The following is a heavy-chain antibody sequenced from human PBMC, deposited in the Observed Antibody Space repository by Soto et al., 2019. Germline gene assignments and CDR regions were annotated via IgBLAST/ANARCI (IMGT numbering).Heavy chain of an antibody. CDR1: GYSFTSYW. CDR2: IDPSDSYT. D-gene: IGHD4-17*01. V-gene: IGHV5-10-1*01. J-gene: IGHJ3*02. Sequence: HGESLKISFKGSGYSFTSYWISWVRQMPGKGLEWMGRIDPSDSYTDYSPSFQGHVTISADKSISTAYLQWSSLKASDTAMYYCARLLTTVDDAFDIWGQGTMVTV. CDR3: ARLLTTVDDAFDI.